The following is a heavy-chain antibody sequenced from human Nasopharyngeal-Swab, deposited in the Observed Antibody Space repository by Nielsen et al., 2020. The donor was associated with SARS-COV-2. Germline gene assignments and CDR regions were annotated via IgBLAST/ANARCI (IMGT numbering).Heavy chain of an antibody. J-gene: IGHJ6*02. CDR2: ISWNSGSI. CDR3: AKGRSGWSYYGMDV. D-gene: IGHD6-19*01. V-gene: IGHV3-9*01. Sequence: WIRQPPGKSLEWVSGISWNSGSIGYADSVKGRFTISRDNAKNSLYLQMNSLRAEDTASYYCAKGRSGWSYYGMDVWGQGTTVTVSS.